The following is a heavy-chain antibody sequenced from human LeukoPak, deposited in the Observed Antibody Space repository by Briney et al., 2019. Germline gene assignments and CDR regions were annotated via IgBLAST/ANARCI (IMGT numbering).Heavy chain of an antibody. CDR3: AKDLATKYTLDY. CDR1: GFTLWIYG. Sequence: PGGSLRLFCAASGFTLWIYGIQWVRQAPGKGLEGVALISYDGSDKCFADSVRGRFTISRDDSKNTLYLQMNSLRAEDTAVYYCAKDLATKYTLDYWGQGTLVTVSS. CDR2: ISYDGSDK. D-gene: IGHD6-6*01. J-gene: IGHJ4*02. V-gene: IGHV3-30*18.